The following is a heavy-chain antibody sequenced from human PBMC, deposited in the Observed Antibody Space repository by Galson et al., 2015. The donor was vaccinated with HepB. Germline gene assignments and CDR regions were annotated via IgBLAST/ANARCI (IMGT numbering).Heavy chain of an antibody. D-gene: IGHD3-22*01. CDR2: ISGSGGST. Sequence: SLRLSCAASGFTFSSYAMSWVRQAPGKGLEWVSEISGSGGSTHYADSVKGRFTISRDSSKNTLFLQMNSLRVEDTAVYYCAKDNRSGWSESWGQGTQVTVSS. V-gene: IGHV3-23*01. CDR1: GFTFSSYA. CDR3: AKDNRSGWSES. J-gene: IGHJ5*01.